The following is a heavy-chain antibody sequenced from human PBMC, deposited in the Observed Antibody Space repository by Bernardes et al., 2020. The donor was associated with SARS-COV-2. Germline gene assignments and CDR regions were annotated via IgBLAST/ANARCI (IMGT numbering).Heavy chain of an antibody. Sequence: GGSLRLSCAASGFTLSSYWMHWVRQVPGKGLIWVSRINTDGRTTTYADSVKGRFTISRDNAKSTVHLQMNNLGPEDTAVYYCARSAYYGRSGFYYANWGQGALVTVSS. CDR1: GFTLSSYW. V-gene: IGHV3-74*01. CDR2: INTDGRTT. J-gene: IGHJ4*02. CDR3: ARSAYYGRSGFYYAN. D-gene: IGHD3-3*01.